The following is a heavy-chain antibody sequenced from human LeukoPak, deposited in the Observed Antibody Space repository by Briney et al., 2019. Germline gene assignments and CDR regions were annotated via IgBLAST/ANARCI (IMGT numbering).Heavy chain of an antibody. D-gene: IGHD6-19*01. V-gene: IGHV1-24*01. J-gene: IGHJ4*02. CDR1: GYTFTGYY. CDR3: ATLKEYSSGWFDYYFDY. CDR2: FDPEDGET. Sequence: ASVKVSCKASGYTFTGYYMHWVRQAPGQGLEWMGGFDPEDGETIYAQKFQGRVTMTEDTSTDTAYMELSSLRSEDTAVYYCATLKEYSSGWFDYYFDYWGQGTLVTVSS.